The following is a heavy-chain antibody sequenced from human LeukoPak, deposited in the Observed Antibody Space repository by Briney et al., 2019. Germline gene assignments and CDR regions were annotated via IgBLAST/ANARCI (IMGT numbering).Heavy chain of an antibody. CDR2: ISYDGTNK. D-gene: IGHD2-15*01. CDR3: ARVPLYCSGGSCYRIDY. CDR1: GFTFSNYG. J-gene: IGHJ4*02. V-gene: IGHV3-30*03. Sequence: GGSLRLSCAASGFTFSNYGMHWVRQAPGKGLEWVALISYDGTNKYYADSVKGRFTISRDNSKNTLYLQMNSLRAEDTAVYYCARVPLYCSGGSCYRIDYWGQGTLVTVSS.